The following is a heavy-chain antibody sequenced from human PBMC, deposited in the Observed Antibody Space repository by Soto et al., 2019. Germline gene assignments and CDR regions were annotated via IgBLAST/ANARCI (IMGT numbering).Heavy chain of an antibody. CDR1: GFTLTTYA. Sequence: VQLLESGGGLVQPGGSLRLSCAASGFTLTTYAMSWVRQPPGEGLEWVSSMNGAGTSTSYADSVKGRFTTSRDNSKNTLFLEMNSLRAEDTAVYYCARGGADHYHYGMHVWGQGTPVIVSS. J-gene: IGHJ6*02. V-gene: IGHV3-23*01. D-gene: IGHD3-10*01. CDR2: MNGAGTST. CDR3: ARGGADHYHYGMHV.